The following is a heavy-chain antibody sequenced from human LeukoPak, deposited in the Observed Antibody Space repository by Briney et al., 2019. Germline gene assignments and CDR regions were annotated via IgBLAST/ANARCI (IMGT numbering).Heavy chain of an antibody. D-gene: IGHD3-22*01. CDR2: INPSGGST. Sequence: ASVKVSCKASGYTFTSYYMHWVRQAPGQGLEWMGIINPSGGSTSYAQKFQGRVTMTRDMSTSTVYMELSSLRSDDTAVYYCARAGLWDFSDTSGYHNAAFDIWGQGTMVTVSS. CDR3: ARAGLWDFSDTSGYHNAAFDI. CDR1: GYTFTSYY. V-gene: IGHV1-46*01. J-gene: IGHJ3*02.